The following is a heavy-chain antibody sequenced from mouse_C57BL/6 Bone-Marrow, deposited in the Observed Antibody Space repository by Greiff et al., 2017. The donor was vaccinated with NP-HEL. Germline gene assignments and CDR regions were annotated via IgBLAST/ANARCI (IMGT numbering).Heavy chain of an antibody. Sequence: VKLMESGPELVKPGASVKISCKASGYAFSSSWMNWVKQRPGKGLEWIGRIYPGDGDTNYNGKFKGKATLTADKSSSTAYMQLSSLTSEDSAVYFCARVNYGSSYWYFDVWGTGTTVTVSS. V-gene: IGHV1-82*01. D-gene: IGHD1-1*01. CDR2: IYPGDGDT. CDR1: GYAFSSSW. CDR3: ARVNYGSSYWYFDV. J-gene: IGHJ1*03.